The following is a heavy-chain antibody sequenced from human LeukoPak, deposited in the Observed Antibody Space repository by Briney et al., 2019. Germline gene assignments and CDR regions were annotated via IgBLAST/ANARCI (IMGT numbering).Heavy chain of an antibody. CDR2: IRSDGSNK. Sequence: PGGSLRLSCAASGFTFSTYAMHWIRQAPGRGLDWVAFIRSDGSNKDYADSVKGRFTISRDNSKNTLYLQMNSLRVEDTGVYYCATLSLNWNYNHYFDFWGQGTLVTISS. CDR3: ATLSLNWNYNHYFDF. J-gene: IGHJ4*02. CDR1: GFTFSTYA. V-gene: IGHV3-30*02. D-gene: IGHD1-7*01.